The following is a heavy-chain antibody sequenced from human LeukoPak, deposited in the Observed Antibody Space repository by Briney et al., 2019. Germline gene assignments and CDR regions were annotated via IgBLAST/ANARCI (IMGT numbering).Heavy chain of an antibody. D-gene: IGHD5-18*01. J-gene: IGHJ4*02. CDR2: IGSSGST. CDR3: TKSTSMVDD. V-gene: IGHV3-23*01. Sequence: GGSLRLSCAASGFIFSSYAMNWVRQAPGKGLEWVSSIGSSGSTFYGDSVKGRFTISRDNSKNTLYLQMNSLRAEDTAVYYCTKSTSMVDDWGQGTLVTVSS. CDR1: GFIFSSYA.